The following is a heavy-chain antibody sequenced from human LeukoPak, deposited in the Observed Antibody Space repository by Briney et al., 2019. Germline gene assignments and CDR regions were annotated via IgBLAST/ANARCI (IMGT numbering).Heavy chain of an antibody. J-gene: IGHJ4*02. Sequence: GGSLRLSCAASGFTFSSYSMTWVRQAPGKGLEWVSYISSSSSTIYYADSVKGRFTISRDNAKNSLYLQMNSLRAEDTAVYYCARAVQLLFDYWGQGTLVTVSS. CDR1: GFTFSSYS. V-gene: IGHV3-48*01. CDR3: ARAVQLLFDY. D-gene: IGHD5-18*01. CDR2: ISSSSSTI.